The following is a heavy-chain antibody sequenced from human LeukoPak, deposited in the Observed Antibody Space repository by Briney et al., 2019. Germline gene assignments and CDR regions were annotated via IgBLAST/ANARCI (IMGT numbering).Heavy chain of an antibody. CDR3: TTDKGGWYIFDY. V-gene: IGHV3-15*01. CDR1: GFTFSNAW. D-gene: IGHD6-19*01. J-gene: IGHJ4*02. Sequence: GGSLRLSCAASGFTFSNAWMSWVRQAPGKGLEWVGRIKGKIDGGTTDYAAPVKGRFTISRDDSKNTLYLQMNSLKTEDTAVYYCTTDKGGWYIFDYWGQGILVTVSS. CDR2: IKGKIDGGTT.